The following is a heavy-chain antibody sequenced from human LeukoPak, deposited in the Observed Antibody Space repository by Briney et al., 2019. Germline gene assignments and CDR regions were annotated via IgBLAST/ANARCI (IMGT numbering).Heavy chain of an antibody. D-gene: IGHD3-10*01. CDR2: ISGSGDST. CDR1: GFTFTTYA. Sequence: PGGSLRLSCAASGFTFTTYALSWVRQAPGKGLEWVSAISGSGDSTYYADSVKVRFTISRDNAKNSLYLQMNSLRAEDTAVYYCARDSGDRTVDYWGQGTLVTVSS. CDR3: ARDSGDRTVDY. V-gene: IGHV3-23*01. J-gene: IGHJ4*02.